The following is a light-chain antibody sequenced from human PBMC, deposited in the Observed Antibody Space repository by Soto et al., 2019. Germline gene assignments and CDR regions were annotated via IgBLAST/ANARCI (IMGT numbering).Light chain of an antibody. Sequence: EIVLTQSPGTLSLSPGEGATLSCRASQSISSNYLAWYQQKPGQSPRLLIYVASNRATGIPDRFSGSGSGTDFTLTISRLEPEDFAVYDCPQCTSSPPITLGHGTRLEL. V-gene: IGKV3-20*01. CDR2: VAS. J-gene: IGKJ5*01. CDR1: QSISSNY. CDR3: PQCTSSPPIT.